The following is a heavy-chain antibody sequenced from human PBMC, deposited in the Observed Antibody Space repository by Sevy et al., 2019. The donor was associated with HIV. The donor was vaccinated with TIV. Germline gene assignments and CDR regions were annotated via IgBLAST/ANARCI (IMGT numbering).Heavy chain of an antibody. D-gene: IGHD2-15*01. J-gene: IGHJ5*02. V-gene: IGHV4-59*01. CDR3: ARALFWCSGGSCYSRWFDP. CDR2: IYYSGST. Sequence: SETLSLTCTVSGGSISSYYWSWIRQPPGKGLEWIGYIYYSGSTNYNPSLKSRVTISVDTSKNQFSLKLSSVTAADTAGYYCARALFWCSGGSCYSRWFDPWGQGTLVTVSS. CDR1: GGSISSYY.